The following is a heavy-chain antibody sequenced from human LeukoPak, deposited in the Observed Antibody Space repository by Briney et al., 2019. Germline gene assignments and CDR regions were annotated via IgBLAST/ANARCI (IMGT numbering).Heavy chain of an antibody. CDR3: ARDPQSVFGVVTPPAGSY. D-gene: IGHD3-3*01. V-gene: IGHV1-46*01. J-gene: IGHJ4*02. Sequence: ASVKVSCKASGYTFTSYYMHWVRQAPGQGLEWMGIINPSGGSTSYAQKFQGRATMTRDTSTSTVYMELSSLRSEDTAVYYCARDPQSVFGVVTPPAGSYWGQGTLVTVSS. CDR2: INPSGGST. CDR1: GYTFTSYY.